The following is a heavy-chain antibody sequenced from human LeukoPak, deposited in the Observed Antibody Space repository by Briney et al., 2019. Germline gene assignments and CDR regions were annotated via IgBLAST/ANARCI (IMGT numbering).Heavy chain of an antibody. V-gene: IGHV3-74*01. CDR2: INSDGSST. Sequence: GGSLRLSCAASGFTFSSYWMHWVRQAPGKGLVWVSRINSDGSSTSYADSVKGRFTISRDNAKNTLYLQMNSLRAEDTAVYYCVRDSHSLAAAGTSDYWGQGTLVTVSS. CDR1: GFTFSSYW. J-gene: IGHJ4*02. D-gene: IGHD6-13*01. CDR3: VRDSHSLAAAGTSDY.